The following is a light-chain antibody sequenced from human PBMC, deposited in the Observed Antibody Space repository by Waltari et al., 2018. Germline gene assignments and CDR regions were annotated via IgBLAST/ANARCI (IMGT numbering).Light chain of an antibody. V-gene: IGLV1-40*01. CDR1: GSNIGAGYD. CDR3: PSYDTTLGVV. Sequence: QSVLPHPPSVSGPPGQMVTISSPRSGSNIGAGYDVQWYQQLPLASPKLLIYGSTSRPVGLPDRFFASTSGTSAFLAITGLQAEDEADYYCPSYDTTLGVVFGGGTKLTVL. CDR2: GST. J-gene: IGLJ3*02.